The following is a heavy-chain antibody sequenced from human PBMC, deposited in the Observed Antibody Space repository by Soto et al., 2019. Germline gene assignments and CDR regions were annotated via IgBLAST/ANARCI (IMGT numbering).Heavy chain of an antibody. D-gene: IGHD2-21*02. CDR2: ISYRVDT. J-gene: IGHJ4*02. Sequence: QVQLQESGPGLVKPSQTLSLTCTVSGDSFSSDDYYWSWIRQPPGKGLEWIGYISYRVDTYYSPSLKSRVTMSIDTSKNQLSLNVSSVTAADTAVYYCARVAGVAYCGGDCYHFDYWGQGTLVTVSS. CDR3: ARVAGVAYCGGDCYHFDY. V-gene: IGHV4-30-4*01. CDR1: GDSFSSDDYY.